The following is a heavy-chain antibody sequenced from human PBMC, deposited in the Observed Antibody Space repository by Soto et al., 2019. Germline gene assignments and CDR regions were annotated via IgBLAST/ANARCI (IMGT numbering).Heavy chain of an antibody. Sequence: QVQLVQSGAEVKKPGSSVRVSCKASGGTFSSYTISWVRQAPGQGLEWMGGIIPVLGTANYAQKFQGRVTMTSDESTSTAYMELGSLRSEDTAVYYCARGSEGTYTYFDYWGQGTLVTVSS. D-gene: IGHD3-10*01. V-gene: IGHV1-69*01. CDR1: GGTFSSYT. J-gene: IGHJ4*02. CDR2: IIPVLGTA. CDR3: ARGSEGTYTYFDY.